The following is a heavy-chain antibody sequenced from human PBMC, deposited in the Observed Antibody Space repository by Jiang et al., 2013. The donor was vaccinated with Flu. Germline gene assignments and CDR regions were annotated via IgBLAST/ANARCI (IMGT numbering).Heavy chain of an antibody. Sequence: SGAEVKKPGASVKVSCKASGYTFTHYAINWVRHTPGQGLEWMGWINTKTANPTYAQGFTGRFVFSLDTSVSTTYLQISSLRAEDTAMYYCAREGEGGYYYYGMDVWAKGPRSPSP. CDR3: AREGEGGYYYYGMDV. V-gene: IGHV7-4-1*02. CDR1: GYTFTHYA. CDR2: INTKTANP. D-gene: IGHD3-10*01. J-gene: IGHJ6*02.